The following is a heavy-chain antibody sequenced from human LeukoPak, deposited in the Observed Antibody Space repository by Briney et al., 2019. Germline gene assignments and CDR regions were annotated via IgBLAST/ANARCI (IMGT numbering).Heavy chain of an antibody. Sequence: PSETLSLTCTVSGGSISSHYWSWIRQPPGKGLKGLGYIYSSGSTNYNPSLKSRVTISVDTSKNQFSLKLSSVTAADTAVYYCARDQVEMATIGYYYYYMDVWGKGTTVTVSS. J-gene: IGHJ6*03. CDR2: IYSSGST. V-gene: IGHV4-59*11. D-gene: IGHD5-24*01. CDR3: ARDQVEMATIGYYYYYMDV. CDR1: GGSISSHY.